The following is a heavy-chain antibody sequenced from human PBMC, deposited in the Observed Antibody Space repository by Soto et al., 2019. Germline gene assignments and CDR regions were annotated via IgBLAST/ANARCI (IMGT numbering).Heavy chain of an antibody. CDR1: GYSFTSYW. J-gene: IGHJ4*02. CDR2: IYPGDSDT. V-gene: IGHV5-51*01. CDR3: ARLSTSLVEWHHPTFDY. Sequence: GESLKISCKGSGYSFTSYWIGWVRQMPGKGLEWMGIIYPGDSDTRYSPSFQGQVTISADKSISTAYLQWSSLKASDTAMYYCARLSTSLVEWHHPTFDYWGQGTLVTVSS. D-gene: IGHD6-6*01.